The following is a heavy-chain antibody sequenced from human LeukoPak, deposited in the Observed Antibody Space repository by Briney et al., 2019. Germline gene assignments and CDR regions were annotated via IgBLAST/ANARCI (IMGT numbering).Heavy chain of an antibody. CDR1: GYTFTSYG. D-gene: IGHD6-19*01. CDR3: ARSIIAVAALLV. CDR2: INPNSGGT. V-gene: IGHV1-2*02. J-gene: IGHJ4*02. Sequence: GASVKVSCKASGYTFTSYGISWVRQAPGQGLEWMGWINPNSGGTNYAQKFQGRVTMTRDTSISTAYMELSRLRSDDTAVYYCARSIIAVAALLVWGQGTLVTVSS.